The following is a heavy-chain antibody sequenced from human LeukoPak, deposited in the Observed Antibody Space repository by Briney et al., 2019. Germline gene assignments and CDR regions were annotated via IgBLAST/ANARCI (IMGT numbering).Heavy chain of an antibody. D-gene: IGHD3-22*01. V-gene: IGHV1-69*04. CDR1: GGTFSSYA. CDR3: ARDGRGSGYYLYFDY. J-gene: IGHJ4*02. CDR2: IIPILGIA. Sequence: ASVKVSCKASGGTFSSYAISWVRQAPGQGLEWMGRIIPILGIANYAQKFQGRVTITADKSTSTAYMELSSLRSEDTAVYYCARDGRGSGYYLYFDYWGQGTLVTVSS.